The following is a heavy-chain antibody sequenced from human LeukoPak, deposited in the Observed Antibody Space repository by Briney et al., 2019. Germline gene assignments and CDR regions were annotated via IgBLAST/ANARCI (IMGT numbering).Heavy chain of an antibody. D-gene: IGHD2-21*01. Sequence: GGSLRLSCAASGFTFSSYGMHWVRQAPGKGLEWVAVIWYGGSNKYYADSVKGRFTISRDNSKNTLYLQMNSLRAEDTAVYYCAMAILPDAFDIWGQGTMVTVSS. CDR2: IWYGGSNK. V-gene: IGHV3-33*08. J-gene: IGHJ3*02. CDR3: AMAILPDAFDI. CDR1: GFTFSSYG.